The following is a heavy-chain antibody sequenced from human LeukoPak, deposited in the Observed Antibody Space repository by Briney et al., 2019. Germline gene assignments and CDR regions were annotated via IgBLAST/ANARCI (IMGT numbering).Heavy chain of an antibody. CDR1: GYTFTGYY. J-gene: IGHJ6*03. V-gene: IGHV1-2*02. CDR2: INPNSGGT. Sequence: ASVKVSCKASGYTFTGYYMHWVRQAPGQGLEWMGWINPNSGGTNYAQKFQGRVTMTRDTSISTAYMELSRLRSDDTAVYYCARASKPGTRLYYYYYYMDVWGKGTTVTISS. CDR3: ARASKPGTRLYYYYYYMDV.